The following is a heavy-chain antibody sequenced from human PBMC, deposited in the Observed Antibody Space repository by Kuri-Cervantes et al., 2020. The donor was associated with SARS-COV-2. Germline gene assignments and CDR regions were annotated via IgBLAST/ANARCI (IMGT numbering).Heavy chain of an antibody. V-gene: IGHV4-39*01. Sequence: SETLSLTCTVSGGSISSSSYYWGWIRQPPGKGLEWIGSIYYSGSTYYNPSLKSRVTISVDTSKNQFSLKLSSVTAADTAVYYCASFSTRGDPWGQGNLVTVSS. CDR1: GGSISSSSYY. CDR2: IYYSGST. CDR3: ASFSTRGDP. D-gene: IGHD2/OR15-2a*01. J-gene: IGHJ5*02.